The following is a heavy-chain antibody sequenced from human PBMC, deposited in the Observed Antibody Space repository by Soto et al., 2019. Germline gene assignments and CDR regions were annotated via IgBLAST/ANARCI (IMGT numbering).Heavy chain of an antibody. D-gene: IGHD3-3*01. J-gene: IGHJ4*02. CDR3: ARGERLRFLEWYYFYY. CDR1: GGSISSYY. V-gene: IGHV4-59*01. Sequence: SETLSLTCTVSGGSISSYYWSWIRQPPGKGLEWIGYIYYSGSTNYNPSLKSRVTISVDTSKNQFSLKLSSVTAADTAVYYCARGERLRFLEWYYFYYWGQGTLVTVS. CDR2: IYYSGST.